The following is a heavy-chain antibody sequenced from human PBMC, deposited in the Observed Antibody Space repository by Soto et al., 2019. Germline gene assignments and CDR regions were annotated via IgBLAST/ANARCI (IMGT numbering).Heavy chain of an antibody. CDR2: IDANGGRR. D-gene: IGHD2-15*01. J-gene: IGHJ5*02. Sequence: PGGSLRLSCSTSGFIFSNYVMHWVRQAPGEGLEYISSIDANGGRRYYIDSVKGRFIISRDNSKNTVYLQMNSLRTEDTAVYYCMKDFGRIVVVSSAWGQGTLVTVSS. V-gene: IGHV3-64D*06. CDR3: MKDFGRIVVVSSA. CDR1: GFIFSNYV.